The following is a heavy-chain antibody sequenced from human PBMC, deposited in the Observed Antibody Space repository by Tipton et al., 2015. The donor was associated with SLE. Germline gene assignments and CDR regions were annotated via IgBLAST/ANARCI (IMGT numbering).Heavy chain of an antibody. J-gene: IGHJ3*02. V-gene: IGHV3-66*02. CDR1: GFTVSSNY. D-gene: IGHD5-12*01. CDR3: ARDQDIAGKAFDI. Sequence: QLVQSGGGLVQPGGSLRLSCAASGFTVSSNYMSWVRQAPGKGLEWVSVIYSGGSTYYADSVKGRFTISRDNSKNTLYLQMNSLRAEDTAVYYCARDQDIAGKAFDIWGQGTMVTVSS. CDR2: IYSGGST.